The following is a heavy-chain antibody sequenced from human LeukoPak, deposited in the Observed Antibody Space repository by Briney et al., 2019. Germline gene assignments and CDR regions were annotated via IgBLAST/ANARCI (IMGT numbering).Heavy chain of an antibody. V-gene: IGHV1-46*01. Sequence: ASVKVSCKASGYTFTSYYKHWVRQAPGQGLEWMGIVNPSGGSTSYAQKFQGRVTMTRDTSTSTVYMELSRLRSEDTAAYYCARGEKGYGYYFDYWGQGTLVTVSS. CDR1: GYTFTSYY. CDR2: VNPSGGST. J-gene: IGHJ4*02. D-gene: IGHD5-18*01. CDR3: ARGEKGYGYYFDY.